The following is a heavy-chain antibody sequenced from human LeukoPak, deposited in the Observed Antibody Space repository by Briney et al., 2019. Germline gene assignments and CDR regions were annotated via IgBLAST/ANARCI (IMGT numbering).Heavy chain of an antibody. V-gene: IGHV1-69*15. D-gene: IGHD1/OR15-1a*01. Sequence: SVKVSCKASGGSLNSYSISWVRQAPGQGLEWMGRTIPVFDTAKYAQKFQGRVTITADVPSDTAYLELSSLTSEDTAMYFCAKQGGARQDYYMDVWGNGTTVTVSS. CDR1: GGSLNSYS. CDR2: TIPVFDTA. CDR3: AKQGGARQDYYMDV. J-gene: IGHJ6*03.